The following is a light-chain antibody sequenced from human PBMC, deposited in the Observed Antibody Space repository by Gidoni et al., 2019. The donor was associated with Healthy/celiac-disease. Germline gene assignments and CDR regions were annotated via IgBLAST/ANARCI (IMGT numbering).Light chain of an antibody. J-gene: IGLJ2*01. CDR3: NSPDSRGNRVV. CDR2: GKN. CDR1: SLRSYY. V-gene: IGLV3-19*01. Sequence: SSELTQDPAVSVALGQTVRITCQGDSLRSYYASWYQQKPGQAPVLVIYGKNNRPSGIPDRFSCSRSGKPASLTIPGAQAEDEADYYCNSPDSRGNRVVFGGGTKLTVL.